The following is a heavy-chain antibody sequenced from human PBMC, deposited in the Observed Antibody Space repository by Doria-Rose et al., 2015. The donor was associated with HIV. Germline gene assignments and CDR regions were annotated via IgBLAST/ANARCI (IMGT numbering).Heavy chain of an antibody. CDR2: IYYRGTT. J-gene: IGHJ4*02. Sequence: YWSWIRQSPEKGLEWIGYIYYRGTTSYNPSLKSRVTMSVDTAKNQFSLNVESVTAADTAVYFCARGGGNTGGFSSFDYWGRGTLVAVSS. D-gene: IGHD2-8*02. CDR3: ARGGGNTGGFSSFDY. CDR1: Y. V-gene: IGHV4-59*01.